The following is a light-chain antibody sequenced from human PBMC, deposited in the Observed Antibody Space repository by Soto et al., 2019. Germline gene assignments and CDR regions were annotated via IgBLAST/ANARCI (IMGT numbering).Light chain of an antibody. Sequence: QSALTQPASVAGSPGQSITIPCNGTSNDIGGYNFVSWFQQHPGKAPKLLICDVTRRPSGVSDRFSGSKPGNTASLTISGLQAEDEADYYCNSYSGGNTRSVFGSGTKLTVL. J-gene: IGLJ2*01. V-gene: IGLV2-14*01. CDR2: DVT. CDR1: SNDIGGYNF. CDR3: NSYSGGNTRSV.